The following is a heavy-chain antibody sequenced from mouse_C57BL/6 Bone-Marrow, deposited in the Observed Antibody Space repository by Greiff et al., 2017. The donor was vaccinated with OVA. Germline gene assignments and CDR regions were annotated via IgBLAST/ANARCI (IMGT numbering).Heavy chain of an antibody. V-gene: IGHV1-4*01. D-gene: IGHD2-5*01. CDR3: ARWGAYYSNYGAMDY. CDR1: GYTFTSYT. J-gene: IGHJ4*01. Sequence: QVQLQQSGAELARPGASVKMSCKASGYTFTSYTMHWVNQRPGQGLEWIGYINPSSGYTKYNQKFKDKATLTADKSSSTAYMQLSSLTSEDAAVYYCARWGAYYSNYGAMDYWGQGTSVTVSS. CDR2: INPSSGYT.